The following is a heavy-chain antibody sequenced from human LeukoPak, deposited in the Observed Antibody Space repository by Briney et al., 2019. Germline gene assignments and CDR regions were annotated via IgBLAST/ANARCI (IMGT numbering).Heavy chain of an antibody. D-gene: IGHD2-15*01. V-gene: IGHV1-46*01. CDR1: GYTFTSYY. Sequence: ASVKVSCKASGYTFTSYYMHWVRQAPGQGLEWMGIINPSGGSTSYAQKFQGRVTMTRDTSTSTVYMELSRLRSEDTAVYYCARDGVRRVVAATPYMDVWGKGTTVTVSS. CDR2: INPSGGST. CDR3: ARDGVRRVVAATPYMDV. J-gene: IGHJ6*03.